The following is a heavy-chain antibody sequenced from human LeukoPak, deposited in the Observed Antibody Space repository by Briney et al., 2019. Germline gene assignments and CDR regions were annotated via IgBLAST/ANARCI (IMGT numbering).Heavy chain of an antibody. J-gene: IGHJ4*02. D-gene: IGHD4-17*01. CDR1: GFTFSDYY. CDR3: ARMSSPMTTVTADAVDY. CDR2: ISSSGSTI. Sequence: GGSLRLSCAASGFTFSDYYMSWIRQAPGKGLEWASYISSSGSTIYYADSVKGRFTISRDNAKNSLYLQMNSLRAEDTAVYYCARMSSPMTTVTADAVDYWGQGTLVTVSS. V-gene: IGHV3-11*04.